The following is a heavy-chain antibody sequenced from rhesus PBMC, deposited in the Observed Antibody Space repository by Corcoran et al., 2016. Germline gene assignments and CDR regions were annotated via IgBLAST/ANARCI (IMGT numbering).Heavy chain of an antibody. Sequence: QVQLQQWGEGLVKPSETLSLTCAVYGGSISGYYYWSWIRQPPGKGLEWIGYIYGNSANTNYNPSLKNRVTISKDTSKNQFSLKLSSVTDADTAVYYCARGKGLFDYWGQGVLVTVSS. CDR2: IYGNSANT. CDR1: GGSISGYYY. V-gene: IGHV4-73*01. CDR3: ARGKGLFDY. J-gene: IGHJ4*01. D-gene: IGHD3-28*01.